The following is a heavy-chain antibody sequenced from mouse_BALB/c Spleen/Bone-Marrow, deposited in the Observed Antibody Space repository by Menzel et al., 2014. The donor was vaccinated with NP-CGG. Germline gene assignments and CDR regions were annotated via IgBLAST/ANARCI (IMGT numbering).Heavy chain of an antibody. V-gene: IGHV14-3*02. CDR1: GFNIKDTY. CDR3: ASYVYGYYFDY. Sequence: DVKLVESGAELVKPGASVKLSCTASGFNIKDTYMHWVKQRPEQGLEWIGRIDPANGNTKYDPKFQGKATITADTSSNTAYLQLSSLTSEDTAVYYCASYVYGYYFDYWGQGTTLTVFS. D-gene: IGHD2-2*01. J-gene: IGHJ2*01. CDR2: IDPANGNT.